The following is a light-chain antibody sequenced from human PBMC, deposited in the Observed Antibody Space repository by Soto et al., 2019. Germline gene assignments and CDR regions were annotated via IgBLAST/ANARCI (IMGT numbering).Light chain of an antibody. V-gene: IGLV2-14*01. CDR2: EVS. Sequence: QSALTQPASVSGSPGQSITISCTGTSSDVGNYKYVSWYQQHPGKAPKLMIYEVSNRPSGVSNRFSGSKSGNTASLTISGLQAEDETDYYCFSYTSRGTYVFGTGIKVTV. CDR1: SSDVGNYKY. CDR3: FSYTSRGTYV. J-gene: IGLJ1*01.